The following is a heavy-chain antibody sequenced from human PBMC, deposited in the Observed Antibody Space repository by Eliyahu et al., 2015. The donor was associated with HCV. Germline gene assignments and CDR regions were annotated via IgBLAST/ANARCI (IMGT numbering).Heavy chain of an antibody. V-gene: IGHV3-30*18. CDR1: GFTFSSYG. D-gene: IGHD5-18*01. J-gene: IGHJ6*02. CDR2: ISYDGSNK. CDR3: AKENDIGAAMVSYGMDV. Sequence: QVQLVESGGGVVQPGRSLRLSCAASGFTFSSYGMHWVRQAPRKGLEWVAVISYDGSNKYYADSVKGRFTISRDNSKNTLYLQMNSLRAEDTAVYYCAKENDIGAAMVSYGMDVWGQGTTVTVSS.